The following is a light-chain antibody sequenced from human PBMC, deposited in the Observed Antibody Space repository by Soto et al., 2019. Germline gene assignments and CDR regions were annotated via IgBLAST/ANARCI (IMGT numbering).Light chain of an antibody. CDR2: EVS. J-gene: IGLJ1*01. Sequence: QSALTQPASVSGSPGQSITISCTGTSSDVGGYNYVSWYQQHPGKAPKLMIYEVSNRPPGVSNRFSGSKSGNTASLTISGLQAEDEADYYCSSYTSSSTLYVFGTGTQVIGL. CDR1: SSDVGGYNY. CDR3: SSYTSSSTLYV. V-gene: IGLV2-14*01.